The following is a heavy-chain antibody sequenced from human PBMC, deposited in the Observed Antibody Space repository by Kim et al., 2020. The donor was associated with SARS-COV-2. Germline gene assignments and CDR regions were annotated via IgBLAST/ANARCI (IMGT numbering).Heavy chain of an antibody. CDR3: ARLIAAAGAYYYYGMDV. Sequence: SETLSLTCTVSGGSVSSGSYYWSWIRQPPGKGLEWIGYIYYSGSTNYNPSLKSRVTISVDTSKNQFSLKLSSVTAADTAVYYCARLIAAAGAYYYYGMDV. CDR2: IYYSGST. V-gene: IGHV4-61*01. J-gene: IGHJ6*01. D-gene: IGHD6-13*01. CDR1: GGSVSSGSYY.